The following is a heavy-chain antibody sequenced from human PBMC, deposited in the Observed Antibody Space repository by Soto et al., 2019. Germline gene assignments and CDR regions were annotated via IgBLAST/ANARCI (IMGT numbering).Heavy chain of an antibody. CDR1: GYTLTELS. V-gene: IGHV1-24*01. J-gene: IGHJ3*02. CDR2: FDPEDGET. D-gene: IGHD6-13*01. CDR3: ATSTFELQLGPDAFDI. Sequence: ASVKVSXKVSGYTLTELSMHWVRQAPGKGLEWMGGFDPEDGETIYAQKFQGRVTMTEDTSTDTAYMELSSLRSEDTAVYYCATSTFELQLGPDAFDIWGQGTMVTVSS.